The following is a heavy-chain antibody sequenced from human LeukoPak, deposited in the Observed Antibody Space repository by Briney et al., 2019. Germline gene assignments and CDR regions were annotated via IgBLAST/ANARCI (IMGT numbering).Heavy chain of an antibody. Sequence: ASVKVSCKASGYTFTSYGISWVRQAPGQGLECMGWISAYNGNTNYAQKLQGRVTMTTDTSTSTAYMELRSLRSDDTAVYYCVRGQASSGILTGYYKDYYYYGMDVWGQGTTVTVSS. CDR1: GYTFTSYG. CDR3: VRGQASSGILTGYYKDYYYYGMDV. V-gene: IGHV1-18*01. J-gene: IGHJ6*02. CDR2: ISAYNGNT. D-gene: IGHD3-9*01.